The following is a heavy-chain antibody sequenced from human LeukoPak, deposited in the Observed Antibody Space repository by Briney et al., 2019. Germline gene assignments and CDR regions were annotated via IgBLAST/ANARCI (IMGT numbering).Heavy chain of an antibody. V-gene: IGHV4-59*01. CDR2: IYYSGST. D-gene: IGHD3-16*01. CDR3: ARFADI. Sequence: SETLSLTCTVSGVSISSYYWSWIRQPPGKGLEWTGHIYYSGSTNYNPSLKSRVTMSLDTSKNQSSLKLTSVTAADTAVYYCARFADIWGQGRMVTVSS. CDR1: GVSISSYY. J-gene: IGHJ3*02.